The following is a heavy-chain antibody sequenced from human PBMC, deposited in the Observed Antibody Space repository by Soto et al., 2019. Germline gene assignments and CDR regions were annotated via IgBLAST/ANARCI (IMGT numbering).Heavy chain of an antibody. CDR3: AKAQSSIFRSGSGMDV. D-gene: IGHD3-3*01. V-gene: IGHV3-30*18. Sequence: GGSLRLSCAASGFTFRNFVMHWVCQSPGKGLEWVAVISYAGNNIYYADSVKGRFTISGDNSGNTLYLEMSSLRGEDTAVYYCAKAQSSIFRSGSGMDVWGQGTTVTVSS. CDR2: ISYAGNNI. CDR1: GFTFRNFV. J-gene: IGHJ6*02.